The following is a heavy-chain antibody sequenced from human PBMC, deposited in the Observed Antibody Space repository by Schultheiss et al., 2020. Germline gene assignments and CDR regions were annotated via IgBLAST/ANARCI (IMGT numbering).Heavy chain of an antibody. D-gene: IGHD3-16*01. CDR1: GFTFDDYA. J-gene: IGHJ4*02. Sequence: GGSLRLSCAASGFTFDDYAMHWVRQAPGKGLEWVSGISWNSGSIGYADSVKGRFTISRDNAKNSLYLQMNSLRAEDTALYYCAKGSWKAPGGDYWGQGTLVTVS. CDR3: AKGSWKAPGGDY. V-gene: IGHV3-9*01. CDR2: ISWNSGSI.